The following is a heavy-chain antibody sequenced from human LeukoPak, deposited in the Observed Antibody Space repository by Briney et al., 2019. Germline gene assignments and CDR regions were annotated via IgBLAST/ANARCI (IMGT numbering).Heavy chain of an antibody. CDR2: IDPSDSYT. Sequence: GESLRISCKGSGYSFTSYWISWVRQMPGKGPEWMGRIDPSDSYTNYSPSFQGHVTISADKSISTAYLQWSSLKASDTAMYYCARHEFLEAMIVVVKGFDYWGQGTLVTVSS. D-gene: IGHD3-22*01. CDR3: ARHEFLEAMIVVVKGFDY. V-gene: IGHV5-10-1*01. CDR1: GYSFTSYW. J-gene: IGHJ4*02.